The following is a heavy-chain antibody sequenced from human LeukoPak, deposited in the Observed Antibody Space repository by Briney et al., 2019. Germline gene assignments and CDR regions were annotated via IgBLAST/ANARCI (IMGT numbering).Heavy chain of an antibody. D-gene: IGHD3-10*01. CDR3: AGGFGSYSPDY. CDR2: ISSSGTTV. CDR1: GFTFSTFE. J-gene: IGHJ4*02. V-gene: IGHV3-48*03. Sequence: GGSLGLSCAASGFTFSTFELNWVRQAPGKGLEWVSYISSSGTTVYYAGSVKGRFTISRDNARSALYLQMNSLRAEDTAVYYCAGGFGSYSPDYWGQGTLVTVSS.